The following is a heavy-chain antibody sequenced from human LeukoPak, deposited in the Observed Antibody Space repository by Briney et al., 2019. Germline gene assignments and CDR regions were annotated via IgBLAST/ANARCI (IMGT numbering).Heavy chain of an antibody. D-gene: IGHD6-19*01. CDR3: ARTAVAGTGGWYFDL. Sequence: GESLKISCKGSGYSFTSYWIGWVRQMPGKGLEWMGIIYPGDSDTRYSPSFQGQVTISADKSLSTAYLQWSSLKASDTAMYYCARTAVAGTGGWYFDLWGRGTLVTVSS. J-gene: IGHJ2*01. CDR1: GYSFTSYW. CDR2: IYPGDSDT. V-gene: IGHV5-51*01.